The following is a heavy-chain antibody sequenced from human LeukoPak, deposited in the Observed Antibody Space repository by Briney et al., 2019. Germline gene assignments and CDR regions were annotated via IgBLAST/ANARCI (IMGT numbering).Heavy chain of an antibody. V-gene: IGHV4-59*01. J-gene: IGHJ4*02. Sequence: PSETLSLTCTVSGGSISSYYWSWIRQPPGKGLEWIGYIYYSGSTNYNPSLKSRVTISVDTSKNQFSLKLSSVTAADTAVYYCARGSEWLRMYYFDYWSQGTLVTVSS. D-gene: IGHD5-12*01. CDR3: ARGSEWLRMYYFDY. CDR1: GGSISSYY. CDR2: IYYSGST.